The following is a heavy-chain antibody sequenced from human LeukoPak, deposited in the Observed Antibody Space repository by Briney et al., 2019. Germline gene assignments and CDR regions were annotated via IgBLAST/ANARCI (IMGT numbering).Heavy chain of an antibody. J-gene: IGHJ6*03. V-gene: IGHV1-69*05. D-gene: IGHD2-2*01. Sequence: ASVKVSCKASGGTFSSYAISWVRQAPGQGLEWMGGIIPIFGTANYAQKFQGRVTITTDESTSTAYMELSSLTSEDTAVYYCASPAVDYYYYYYMDVWGKGTTVTVSS. CDR2: IIPIFGTA. CDR3: ASPAVDYYYYYYMDV. CDR1: GGTFSSYA.